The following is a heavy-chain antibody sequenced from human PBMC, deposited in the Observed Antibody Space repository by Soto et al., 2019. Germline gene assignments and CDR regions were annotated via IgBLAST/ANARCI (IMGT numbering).Heavy chain of an antibody. D-gene: IGHD3-3*01. CDR3: ARNGYHDFWSGPGWFDP. CDR2: ISAYNGNT. J-gene: IGHJ5*02. V-gene: IGHV1-18*01. Sequence: QVQLVQSGAEVKKPGASVKVSCKASGYTFTSYGISWVRQAPGQGLEWMGWISAYNGNTNYAQKLQGRVTMTTDTSTSNDYMELRSLRSDDTAVYYCARNGYHDFWSGPGWFDPWGQGTLVTVSS. CDR1: GYTFTSYG.